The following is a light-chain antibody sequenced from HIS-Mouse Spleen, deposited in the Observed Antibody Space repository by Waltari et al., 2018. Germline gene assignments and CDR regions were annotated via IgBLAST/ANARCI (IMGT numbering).Light chain of an antibody. CDR1: SSDVGGYNY. CDR2: DVS. CDR3: CSYAGSYTVV. Sequence: QSALTQPRSVSGSPGQSVTISCTGTSSDVGGYNYVSWYQQHPGKAPKLMIYDVSKRPSGGPDRFSGSKSGNTASLTISGLQAEYEADYYCCSYAGSYTVVFGGGTKLTVL. J-gene: IGLJ2*01. V-gene: IGLV2-11*01.